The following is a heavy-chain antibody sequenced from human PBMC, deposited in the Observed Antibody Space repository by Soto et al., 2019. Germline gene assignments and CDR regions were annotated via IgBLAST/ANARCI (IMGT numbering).Heavy chain of an antibody. Sequence: SETLPHTCTVSGGSISSGPYCWGWIRKPPGEGLEWIGTFYYSESTYYNPSLESRVTISVDTSKNQFSLKVSSVTVADTAVYYCARLGGYCSSTSCYGYYGMDVWGQGTTVTVS. CDR3: ARLGGYCSSTSCYGYYGMDV. V-gene: IGHV4-39*01. CDR1: GGSISSGPYC. CDR2: FYYSEST. D-gene: IGHD2-2*01. J-gene: IGHJ6*02.